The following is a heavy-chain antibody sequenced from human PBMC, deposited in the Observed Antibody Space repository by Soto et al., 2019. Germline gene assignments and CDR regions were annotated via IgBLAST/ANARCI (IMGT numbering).Heavy chain of an antibody. J-gene: IGHJ4*02. CDR2: ISDSGST. D-gene: IGHD2-2*01. CDR1: GFTFSTYA. V-gene: IGHV3-23*01. Sequence: GGSVRLSCAASGFTFSTYAMNWVRQAPGKGLEWVSTISDSGSTYYADSVKGRFTISRDNSRNTLYLQMNSLRAEDTAVYYCAKGGEGICSSTSCLYYFDYWGQGTLVTVSS. CDR3: AKGGEGICSSTSCLYYFDY.